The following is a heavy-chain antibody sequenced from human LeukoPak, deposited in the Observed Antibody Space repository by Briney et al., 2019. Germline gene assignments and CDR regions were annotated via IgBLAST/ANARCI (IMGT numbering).Heavy chain of an antibody. CDR3: AREKMIVVVNPNWFDP. Sequence: PSETLSLTCTVSGGSITSYYWSWIRQPPGKGLERIGCIYYSGSTSYNPSLKSRVTISVDTSKNQFSLKLSSVTAADTAVYYCAREKMIVVVNPNWFDPWGQGTLVTVSS. V-gene: IGHV4-59*12. D-gene: IGHD3-22*01. CDR2: IYYSGST. J-gene: IGHJ5*02. CDR1: GGSITSYY.